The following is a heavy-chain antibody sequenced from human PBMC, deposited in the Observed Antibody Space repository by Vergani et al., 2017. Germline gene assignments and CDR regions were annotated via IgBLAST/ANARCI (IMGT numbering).Heavy chain of an antibody. CDR1: GFTFSSYS. CDR2: ISSSSSYI. D-gene: IGHD3-22*01. J-gene: IGHJ4*02. Sequence: EAQLVESGGGLVKPGGSLRLSCAASGFTFSSYSMNWVRQAPGKGLEWVSSISSSSSYIYYADSVKGRFTISRDNAKHSLYLQMNSLRAEDTAVYYCARDLFYYDSSGYYSGFFDYWGQGTLVTVSS. V-gene: IGHV3-21*01. CDR3: ARDLFYYDSSGYYSGFFDY.